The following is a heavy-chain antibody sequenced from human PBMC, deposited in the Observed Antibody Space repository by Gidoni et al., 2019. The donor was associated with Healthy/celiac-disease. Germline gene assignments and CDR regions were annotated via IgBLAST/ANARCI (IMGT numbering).Heavy chain of an antibody. Sequence: EVQLVASGGGLVRPGGSLRISWAAPGFTFSRYAMHWVRHAPGKGLEYVSAISSNGGSTYYANSVKGRFTSSRDNSKNTLYLQMGSLRAEDMAVYYCASVSEYSSGWYIGYWGQGTLVTVSS. CDR3: ASVSEYSSGWYIGY. CDR1: GFTFSRYA. J-gene: IGHJ4*02. CDR2: ISSNGGST. D-gene: IGHD6-19*01. V-gene: IGHV3-64*01.